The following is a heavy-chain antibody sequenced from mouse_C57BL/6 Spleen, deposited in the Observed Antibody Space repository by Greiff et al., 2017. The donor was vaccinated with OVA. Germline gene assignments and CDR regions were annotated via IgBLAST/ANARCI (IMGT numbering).Heavy chain of an antibody. CDR2: IDPEDGET. D-gene: IGHD2-4*01. V-gene: IGHV14-2*01. CDR3: ASPYDYDGGMDY. J-gene: IGHJ4*01. CDR1: GFTITDYY. Sequence: VQLQQSGAELVKPGASVKLSCTASGFTITDYYMHWVKQRTEQGLEWIGRIDPEDGETKSAPQFQGKATITADTASNTAYLQLSSLTSEDTAVYYCASPYDYDGGMDYWGQGTSVTVSS.